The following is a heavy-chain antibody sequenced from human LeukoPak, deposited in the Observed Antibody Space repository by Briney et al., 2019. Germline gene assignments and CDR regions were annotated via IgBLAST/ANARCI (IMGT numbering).Heavy chain of an antibody. CDR3: ARLDCSGDSCYGDY. CDR2: IYPGESDT. CDR1: RYSFTSYR. V-gene: IGHV5-51*01. Sequence: GESLKLSCKGTRYSFTSYRIGWVRQMPRKGLEWMEVIYPGESDTRYSPSFQGQVSISADKSVSTAYRRWSSLKASDTAMYYCARLDCSGDSCYGDYWGQGTLVSVSS. D-gene: IGHD2-15*01. J-gene: IGHJ4*02.